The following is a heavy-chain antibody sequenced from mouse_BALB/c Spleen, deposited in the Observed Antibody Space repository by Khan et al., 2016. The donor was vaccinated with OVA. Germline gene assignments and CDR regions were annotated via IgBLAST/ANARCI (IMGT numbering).Heavy chain of an antibody. J-gene: IGHJ2*01. Sequence: VQLKESGPGLVKPSQSLSLTCTVTGYSITSDYAWNWIRQFPGNKLEWMGYISYSGNTKYNPSLKSRISVTRDTSKNQFFLQLNSVTTEDTATYYVSRVDGGDCDYWGQGTTLTVSS. CDR2: ISYSGNT. CDR1: GYSITSDYA. D-gene: IGHD2-3*01. V-gene: IGHV3-2*02. CDR3: SRVDGGDCDY.